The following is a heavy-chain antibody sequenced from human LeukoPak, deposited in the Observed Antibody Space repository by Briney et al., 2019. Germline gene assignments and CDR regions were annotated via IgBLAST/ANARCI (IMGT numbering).Heavy chain of an antibody. CDR2: ISYDGSNK. V-gene: IGHV3-30-3*02. D-gene: IGHD3-22*01. Sequence: GGSLRLSCAASGFTFSSYAMHWVRQAPGKGLEWVAVISYDGSNKYYADSVKGRFTISRDNSKNTLYLQMNSLRAEDTAVYYCANDYYDSSGYVDYWGQGTLVTVSS. CDR3: ANDYYDSSGYVDY. J-gene: IGHJ4*02. CDR1: GFTFSSYA.